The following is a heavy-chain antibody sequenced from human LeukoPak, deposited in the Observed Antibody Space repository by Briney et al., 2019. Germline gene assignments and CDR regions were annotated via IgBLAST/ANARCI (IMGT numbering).Heavy chain of an antibody. Sequence: ASVKVSCKASGYTFTSNGISWVRQAPGQGLEWMGWISAYNGNTNYAQKLQGRVTMTTDTSTSTAYMELRSLRSDDTAVYYCARFVRQMTTFDYWGQGTLVTVSS. CDR1: GYTFTSNG. CDR3: ARFVRQMTTFDY. CDR2: ISAYNGNT. V-gene: IGHV1-18*01. J-gene: IGHJ4*02. D-gene: IGHD6-6*01.